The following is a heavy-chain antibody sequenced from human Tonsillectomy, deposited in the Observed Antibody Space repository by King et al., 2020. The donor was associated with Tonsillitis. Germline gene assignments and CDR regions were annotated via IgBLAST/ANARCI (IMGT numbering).Heavy chain of an antibody. V-gene: IGHV1-2*02. CDR2: INPKSCDT. CDR1: GYPFSVYY. Sequence: QLVQSGAEVKKPGASVKVSCTPSGYPFSVYYLHWVRQAPVQGLDWMGWINPKSCDTIYAQKFQDRVTMTRDTTISTAYMELSRLRSDDTAVYYCARALYLLLPPGMDVWGKGTTVTVSS. D-gene: IGHD2-2*01. CDR3: ARALYLLLPPGMDV. J-gene: IGHJ6*04.